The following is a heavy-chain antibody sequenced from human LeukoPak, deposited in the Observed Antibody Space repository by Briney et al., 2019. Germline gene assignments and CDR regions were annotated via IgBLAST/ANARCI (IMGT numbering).Heavy chain of an antibody. CDR2: IKQDGSEK. J-gene: IGHJ6*04. CDR1: GFTFSSYG. CDR3: ASSTYYYYGMDV. V-gene: IGHV3-7*03. Sequence: GSLRLSCAASGFTFSSYGMHWVRQAPGKGLEWVANIKQDGSEKYYVDSVKGRFTISRDNAKNSLYLQMNSLRAEDTAVYYCASSTYYYYGMDVWGKGTTVTVSS. D-gene: IGHD2-2*01.